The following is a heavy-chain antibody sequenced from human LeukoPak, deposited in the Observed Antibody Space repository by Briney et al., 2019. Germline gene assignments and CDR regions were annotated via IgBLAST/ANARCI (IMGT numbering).Heavy chain of an antibody. V-gene: IGHV4-61*02. CDR3: ARTTMVRGTYYMDV. CDR1: GGSISSGSYY. D-gene: IGHD3-10*01. J-gene: IGHJ6*03. CDR2: IYTSGST. Sequence: SQTLSLTCTVSGGSISSGSYYWSWIRQPAGKGLEWIGRIYTSGSTNYNPSLKSRVTISVDTSKNQFSLKLSSVTAADTAVYYCARTTMVRGTYYMDVWGKGTTVTVSS.